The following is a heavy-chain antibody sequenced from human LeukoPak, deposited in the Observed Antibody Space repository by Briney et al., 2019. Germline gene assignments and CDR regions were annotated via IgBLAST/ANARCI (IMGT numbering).Heavy chain of an antibody. CDR1: GYTFTGYY. J-gene: IGHJ4*02. Sequence: ASVKVSCKASGYTFTGYYMHWVRQAPGQGLEWMGRINPNSGGTNYAQKFQGRVTMTRDTSISTAYMELSRLRSDDTAVYYCARDHGYSSSSDYWGQGTLVTASA. D-gene: IGHD6-6*01. CDR2: INPNSGGT. V-gene: IGHV1-2*06. CDR3: ARDHGYSSSSDY.